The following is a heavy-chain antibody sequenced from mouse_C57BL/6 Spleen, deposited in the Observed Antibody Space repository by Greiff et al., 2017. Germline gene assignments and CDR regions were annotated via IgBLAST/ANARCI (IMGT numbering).Heavy chain of an antibody. D-gene: IGHD3-3*01. CDR3: TGDGDYAMDY. V-gene: IGHV1-15*01. CDR1: GYTFTDYE. CDR2: LDPETGGT. J-gene: IGHJ4*01. Sequence: QVQLQQSGAELVRPGASVTLSCKASGYTFTDYEMHWVKQTPVHGLEWIGALDPETGGTAYNQKFKGKAILTADKSSSTAYMELRSLTSEDSAVYYCTGDGDYAMDYWGQGTSVTVSS.